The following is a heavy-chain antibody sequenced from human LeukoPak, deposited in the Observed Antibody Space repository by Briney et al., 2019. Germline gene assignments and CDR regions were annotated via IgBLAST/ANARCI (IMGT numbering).Heavy chain of an antibody. J-gene: IGHJ4*02. CDR1: GFTFSSYG. Sequence: PGGSLRLSCAASGFTFSSYGMHWVRQAPGKGLEWVAVIWYDGSNKYYADSVKGRFTISRDNSKNTLYLQMNSLRAEDTAVYYCARGVKNYYDSSGYPYWGQGTLVTVSS. D-gene: IGHD3-22*01. V-gene: IGHV3-33*01. CDR2: IWYDGSNK. CDR3: ARGVKNYYDSSGYPY.